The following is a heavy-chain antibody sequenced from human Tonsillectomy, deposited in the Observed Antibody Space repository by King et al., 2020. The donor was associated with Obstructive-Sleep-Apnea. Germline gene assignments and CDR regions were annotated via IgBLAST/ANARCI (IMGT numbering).Heavy chain of an antibody. CDR3: AKDAYGSESYYGLNAFDI. CDR2: ISYDGSNK. D-gene: IGHD3-10*01. V-gene: IGHV3-30*18. CDR1: GFTFSSYG. J-gene: IGHJ3*02. Sequence: VQLVESGGGVVQPGRSLRLSCAASGFTFSSYGMHWVRQAPGKGLEWVAVISYDGSNKYYTDSVKGRFTISRDLSKNTLYLQMHSLRTEDTAVYFCAKDAYGSESYYGLNAFDIWGQGTMVTVSS.